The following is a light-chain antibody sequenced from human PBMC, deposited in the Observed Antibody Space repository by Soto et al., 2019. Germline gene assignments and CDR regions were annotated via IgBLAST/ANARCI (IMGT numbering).Light chain of an antibody. V-gene: IGLV1-47*02. Sequence: QPVLTQPPSASGTPGQRVTISCSGSSSNIGSNYVYWYQQLPGTAPKLLIYSNNQRPSGVPDRFSGSKSGTSASLAISGLRSEDEADYYCAAWDDSLSGSWVFGGGTKVNFL. CDR2: SNN. CDR1: SSNIGSNY. J-gene: IGLJ3*02. CDR3: AAWDDSLSGSWV.